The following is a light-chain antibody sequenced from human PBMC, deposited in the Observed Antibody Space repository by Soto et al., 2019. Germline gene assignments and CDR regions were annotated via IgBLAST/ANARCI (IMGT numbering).Light chain of an antibody. CDR1: QVISSW. J-gene: IGKJ4*01. V-gene: IGKV1-12*01. CDR3: QQASSCPLT. Sequence: IQMTQSPSSVSASVGDSVTITCRASQVISSWLAWYQVKPGKAPKLLIYGASNRESGVPSRCSASEAGTLFTLTINSLQPEDFANYYCQQASSCPLTFGGGTTVEI. CDR2: GAS.